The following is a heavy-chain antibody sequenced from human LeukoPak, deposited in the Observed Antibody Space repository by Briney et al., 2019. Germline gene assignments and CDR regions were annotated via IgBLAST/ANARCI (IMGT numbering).Heavy chain of an antibody. Sequence: SETLSLTCTVSGGSIGSSYWSWIRQPPGKGLEWIGYISNSGSTTYSPSLKRRLTISVHMSKNQFSLDLHSVTTADTAVYYCARAQYDGLSTGYIGGFYYMDVWGKGTTVSVSS. CDR3: ARAQYDGLSTGYIGGFYYMDV. D-gene: IGHD3-3*01. CDR2: ISNSGST. CDR1: GGSIGSSY. J-gene: IGHJ6*03. V-gene: IGHV4-59*01.